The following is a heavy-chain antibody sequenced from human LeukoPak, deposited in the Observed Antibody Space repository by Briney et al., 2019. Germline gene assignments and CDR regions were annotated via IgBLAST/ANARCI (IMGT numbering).Heavy chain of an antibody. J-gene: IGHJ4*02. CDR3: AMNYYDSSGYSDY. V-gene: IGHV4-59*08. CDR1: GGSISSYY. D-gene: IGHD3-22*01. Sequence: SETLSLTCTVSGGSISSYYWSWIRQPPGKGLEWIGYIYYSGSTNYNPSLKSRVTISVDTSKNQFSLKLSSVTAADTAVYYCAMNYYDSSGYSDYWGQGTLVTVSS. CDR2: IYYSGST.